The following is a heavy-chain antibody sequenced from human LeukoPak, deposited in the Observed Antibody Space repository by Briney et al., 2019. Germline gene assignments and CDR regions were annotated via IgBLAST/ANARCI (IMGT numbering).Heavy chain of an antibody. CDR1: GFTLSDYY. D-gene: IGHD5-12*01. CDR2: ISSSSSYT. Sequence: GGSLRLSCAASGFTLSDYYMSWIRQAPGKGLEWVSYISSSSSYTDYADSVKGRFTISRDNAKNSLNLQMNSLRAEDTAVYYCARDSGYSGYSDYWGQGTLVTVSS. J-gene: IGHJ4*02. V-gene: IGHV3-11*05. CDR3: ARDSGYSGYSDY.